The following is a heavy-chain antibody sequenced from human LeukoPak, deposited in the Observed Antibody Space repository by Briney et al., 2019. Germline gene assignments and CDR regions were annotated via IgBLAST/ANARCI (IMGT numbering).Heavy chain of an antibody. Sequence: PGGSLRLSCAASGFTFSSYSMNWVRQAPGKGLEWVSSISTSSTYIYYADSVKGRFTMSRGNAKNSLFLQMNSLRVEDTAVYYCARDRQTRGFDYWGQGTLVTVSS. CDR1: GFTFSSYS. J-gene: IGHJ4*01. V-gene: IGHV3-21*01. CDR2: ISTSSTYI. CDR3: ARDRQTRGFDY.